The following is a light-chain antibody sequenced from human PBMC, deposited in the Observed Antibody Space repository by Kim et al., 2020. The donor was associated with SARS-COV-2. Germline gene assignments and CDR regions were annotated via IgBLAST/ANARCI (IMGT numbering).Light chain of an antibody. J-gene: IGLJ2*01. CDR2: LNSDGSH. V-gene: IGLV4-69*01. CDR1: SGNSSYA. Sequence: VKLTCTLSSGNSSYAIAWHQQQPEKGPRYLMKLNSDGSHSKGDGIPDRFSGSSSGAERYLTISSLQSEDEADYYCQTWGTGISDVVFGGGTQLTVL. CDR3: QTWGTGISDVV.